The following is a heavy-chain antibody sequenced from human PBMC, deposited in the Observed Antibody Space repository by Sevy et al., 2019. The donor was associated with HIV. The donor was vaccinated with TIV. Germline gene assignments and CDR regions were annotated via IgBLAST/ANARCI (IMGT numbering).Heavy chain of an antibody. J-gene: IGHJ4*02. Sequence: GESRKISCQGSGYYFPMYWIGWVRQVPGKGLEWMGIVHPGDSDTKYSPSFQGQVTISADRSVNTAYLRWSSLKASDTAIYYCVRRKAASDSLHFDYWGQGTLVTVSS. CDR2: VHPGDSDT. V-gene: IGHV5-51*01. CDR3: VRRKAASDSLHFDY. D-gene: IGHD6-13*01. CDR1: GYYFPMYW.